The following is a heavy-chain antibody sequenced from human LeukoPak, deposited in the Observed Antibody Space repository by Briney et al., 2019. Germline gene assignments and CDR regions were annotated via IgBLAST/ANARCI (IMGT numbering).Heavy chain of an antibody. CDR3: ARIFILTGYTFDH. CDR2: IYTSGST. Sequence: SQTLSLTCTVSGGSISSGSYYWSWIRQPAGKGLEWIGRIYTSGSTNYNPSRKSRVTISVDTSKNQFSLKLSSVTAADTAVYYCARIFILTGYTFDHWGQGTLVTVSS. J-gene: IGHJ4*02. V-gene: IGHV4-61*02. CDR1: GGSISSGSYY. D-gene: IGHD3-9*01.